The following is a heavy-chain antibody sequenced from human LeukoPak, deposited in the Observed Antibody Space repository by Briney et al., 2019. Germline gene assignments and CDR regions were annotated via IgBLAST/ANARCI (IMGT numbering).Heavy chain of an antibody. CDR3: AREGVGLAVAGPYYFDY. J-gene: IGHJ4*02. CDR1: GGSISSGGYY. CDR2: IYHSGST. V-gene: IGHV4-30-2*01. Sequence: PSETLSLTCTVSGGSISSGGYYWSWIRQPPGKGLEWIGYIYHSGSTYYNPSLKSRVTISVDTFKNQFSLKLSSVTAADTAVYYCAREGVGLAVAGPYYFDYWGQGTLVTVSS. D-gene: IGHD6-19*01.